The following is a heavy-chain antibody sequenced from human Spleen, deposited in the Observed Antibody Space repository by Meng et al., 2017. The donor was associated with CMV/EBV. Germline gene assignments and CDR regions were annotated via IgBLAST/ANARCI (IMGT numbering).Heavy chain of an antibody. CDR3: ARVLNWFDP. V-gene: IGHV4-4*02. Sequence: LPCAVSGGSISSSHWWGWVRQPPRNGLEWIGIIYHSGSANYNPSLKSRVTISVDKSKNQFSLKLSSVTAADTAVYYCARVLNWFDPWGQGTLVTVSS. J-gene: IGHJ5*02. CDR2: IYHSGSA. CDR1: GGSISSSHW.